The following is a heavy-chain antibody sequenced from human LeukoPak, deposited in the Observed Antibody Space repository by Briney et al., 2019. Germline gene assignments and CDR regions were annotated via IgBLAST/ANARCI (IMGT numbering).Heavy chain of an antibody. CDR1: GFTFSSYW. Sequence: HSGGSLRLSCAASGFTFSSYWMSWVRQAPGKGLEWVANMKQDGSEKYYVDSVKGRFTISRDNSKNTLYLQMNSLRAEDTAVYYCAKDPTRAMYSSSWMDYWGQGTLVTVSS. CDR3: AKDPTRAMYSSSWMDY. CDR2: MKQDGSEK. D-gene: IGHD6-13*01. J-gene: IGHJ4*02. V-gene: IGHV3-7*01.